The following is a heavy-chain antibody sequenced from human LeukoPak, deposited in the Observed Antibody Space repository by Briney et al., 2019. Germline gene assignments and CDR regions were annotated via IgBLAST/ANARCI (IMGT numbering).Heavy chain of an antibody. CDR2: IYSSGST. D-gene: IGHD1-7*01. CDR3: ARDFPELGAE. V-gene: IGHV4-39*07. J-gene: IGHJ4*02. CDR1: GGSISSRNYY. Sequence: SETLSLTCTVSGGSISSRNYYWGWIRQAPGKGLEWIGSIYSSGSTYYNPSLKSRVTISVGRSKNQFSLKLSSVTAADTAVYYCARDFPELGAEWGQGTLVTVSS.